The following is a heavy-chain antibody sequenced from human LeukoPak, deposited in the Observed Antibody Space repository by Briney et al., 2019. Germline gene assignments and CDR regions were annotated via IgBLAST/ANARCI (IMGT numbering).Heavy chain of an antibody. J-gene: IGHJ4*02. CDR2: INPSGGST. D-gene: IGHD5-24*01. CDR1: GYTFTSYY. Sequence: GASVKVSCKSSGYTFTSYYMYWVRQAPGQGLEWMGIINPSGGSTSYAQKFQGRVTMTRDTSTSTVYMELSSLRSEDTAVYYCARLPGDGYDDYWGQGTLVTVSP. V-gene: IGHV1-46*01. CDR3: ARLPGDGYDDY.